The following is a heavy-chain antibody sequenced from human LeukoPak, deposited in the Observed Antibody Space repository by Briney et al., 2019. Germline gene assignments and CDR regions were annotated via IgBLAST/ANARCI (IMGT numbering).Heavy chain of an antibody. Sequence: SVKVSCKASGGTFSSYAISWVRQAPGQGLEWMGGIIPIFGTANYAQKFQGRVTITADESTSTAYMELSSLRSEDTAVYYCARGRDLDYGGNSGSGYWGQGNLVSVSS. V-gene: IGHV1-69*01. J-gene: IGHJ4*02. CDR1: GGTFSSYA. CDR3: ARGRDLDYGGNSGSGY. D-gene: IGHD4-23*01. CDR2: IIPIFGTA.